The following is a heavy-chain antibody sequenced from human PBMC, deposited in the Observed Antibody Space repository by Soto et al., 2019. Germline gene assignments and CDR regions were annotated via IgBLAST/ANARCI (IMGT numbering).Heavy chain of an antibody. J-gene: IGHJ4*02. V-gene: IGHV3-23*01. D-gene: IGHD2-15*01. CDR3: AKADSGSCYMACDY. CDR2: ISDSGGST. CDR1: GFTFSSYA. Sequence: PGGSLRLSCAASGFTFSSYAMSWVRQAPGKGLEWVSVISDSGGSTYYADSVKGRFTISRDNSKDTLYLQMNSLRAEDTAIYYCAKADSGSCYMACDYWGQGTLVTVSS.